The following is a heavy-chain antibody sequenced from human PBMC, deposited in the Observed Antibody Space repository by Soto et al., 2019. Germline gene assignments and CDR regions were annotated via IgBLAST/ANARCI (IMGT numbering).Heavy chain of an antibody. V-gene: IGHV3-74*01. CDR2: INSDGSST. D-gene: IGHD3-10*01. CDR1: GFTFSTYW. J-gene: IGHJ6*02. Sequence: EVQLVESGGGLAQPGGSLRLSCAASGFTFSTYWIHWVRQAPGKGLVWVSRINSDGSSTNYADSVKGRFTISRDNAKNTLFLQMNSLRAEDTAVHYCARDRWGGGRDMDVWGQGTTVTVSS. CDR3: ARDRWGGGRDMDV.